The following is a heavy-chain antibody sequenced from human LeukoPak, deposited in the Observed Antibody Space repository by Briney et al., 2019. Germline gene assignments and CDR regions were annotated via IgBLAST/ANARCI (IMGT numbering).Heavy chain of an antibody. CDR3: AKVPYYDFWSGYRRPHFDY. CDR2: ISSSGSTI. CDR1: GFTFSDYY. J-gene: IGHJ4*02. V-gene: IGHV3-11*01. Sequence: GGSLRLSCAASGFTFSDYYMSWIRQAPGKGLEWVSYISSSGSTIYYADSVKGRFTISRDNSKNTLYLQMNSLRAEDTAVYYCAKVPYYDFWSGYRRPHFDYWGQGTLVTVSS. D-gene: IGHD3-3*01.